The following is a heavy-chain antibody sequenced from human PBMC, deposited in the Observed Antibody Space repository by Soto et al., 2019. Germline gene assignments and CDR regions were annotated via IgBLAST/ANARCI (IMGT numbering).Heavy chain of an antibody. J-gene: IGHJ6*03. V-gene: IGHV4-59*01. Sequence: SETLSLTCTVSGGSISSYYWSWIRQPPGKGLEWIGYIYYSGSTNYNPSLKSRVTISVDTSKNQSSLKLSSVTAADTAVYYCARERRYGDSRDYYYYVDVWGKGTTVTVSS. CDR2: IYYSGST. D-gene: IGHD4-17*01. CDR1: GGSISSYY. CDR3: ARERRYGDSRDYYYYVDV.